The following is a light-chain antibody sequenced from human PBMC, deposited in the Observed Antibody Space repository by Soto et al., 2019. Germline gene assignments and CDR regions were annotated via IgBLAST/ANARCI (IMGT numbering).Light chain of an antibody. CDR3: QQRSNWLFT. CDR1: QSVSSN. Sequence: EIVVTQSPATLSVSPGERATLSCRASQSVSSNLAWYQQKPGQAPRLLIYGASTRATGIPARFSGSGSGTDFTLTISSLEPEDFAVYYCQQRSNWLFTFGQGTRLEV. CDR2: GAS. J-gene: IGKJ5*01. V-gene: IGKV3-11*01.